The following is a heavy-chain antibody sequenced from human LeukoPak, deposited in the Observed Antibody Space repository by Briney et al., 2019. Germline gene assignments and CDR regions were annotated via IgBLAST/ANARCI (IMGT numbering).Heavy chain of an antibody. J-gene: IGHJ4*02. Sequence: SETLSLTCTVSGGSISSSSYYWGWIRQPPGKGLEWIGSIYYSGSTYYNPSLKSRVTISVDTSKNQFSLKLSSVTAADTAVYYCARQGGQQEIGYWGQGTLVTVSS. V-gene: IGHV4-39*01. CDR2: IYYSGST. CDR3: ARQGGQQEIGY. CDR1: GGSISSSSYY. D-gene: IGHD6-13*01.